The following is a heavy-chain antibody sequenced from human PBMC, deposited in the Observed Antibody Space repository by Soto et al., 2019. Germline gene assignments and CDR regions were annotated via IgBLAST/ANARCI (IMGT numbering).Heavy chain of an antibody. V-gene: IGHV4-30-4*08. CDR1: RASSSNPPDEDF. CDR3: ARGMFYLAT. J-gene: IGHJ4*02. D-gene: IGHD3-10*02. CDR2: IDFRGDN. Sequence: QVQLRESGPGLVRPSETLSLPCTASRASSSNPPDEDFWTWIRQPPGKGLEWSGSIDFRGDNNYGPSVSARLVLSVDTAKNPFSLCLSSVTAEDTAVYYCARGMFYLATWGQGALGTGSS.